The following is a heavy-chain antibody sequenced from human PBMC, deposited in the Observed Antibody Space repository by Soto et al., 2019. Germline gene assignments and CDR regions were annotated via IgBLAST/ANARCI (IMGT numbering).Heavy chain of an antibody. J-gene: IGHJ4*02. V-gene: IGHV3-48*02. CDR2: ISSSSYTM. CDR3: ARDVDY. Sequence: EVQLVESGGGLVQPGGSLRLSCAASGFTFSHYSMNWVRQAPGKGLEWVSYISSSSYTMNYADSVKGRCNISRDNAKNSLYLQMNSLKDEDTAVYYCARDVDYWGQGTLVTVSS. CDR1: GFTFSHYS.